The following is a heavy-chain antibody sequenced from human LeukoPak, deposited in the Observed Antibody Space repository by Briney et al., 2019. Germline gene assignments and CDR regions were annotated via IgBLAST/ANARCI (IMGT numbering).Heavy chain of an antibody. CDR3: ARFAQRFDP. V-gene: IGHV4-39*07. CDR2: IYYSGST. J-gene: IGHJ5*02. CDR1: GGSISSSSYY. Sequence: SETLSLTCTVSGGSISSSSYYWGWIRQPPGKGLEWIGSIYYSGSTYYSPSLKSRVTISVDTSKNQFSLKLSSVTAADTAVYYCARFAQRFDPWGQGTLVTVSS. D-gene: IGHD2-21*01.